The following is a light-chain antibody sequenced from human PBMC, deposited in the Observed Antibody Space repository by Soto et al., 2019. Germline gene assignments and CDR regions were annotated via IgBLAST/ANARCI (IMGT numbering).Light chain of an antibody. CDR2: DAS. J-gene: IGKJ3*01. CDR3: QQRTILFT. Sequence: EIVLTRSPATLSLSPGERATLSCRASQSVSSYLAWYQQKPGQAPRLLIYDASNRATGIPARFSGSGPGTDFTLTISSLEPEDFAVYYCQQRTILFTIGPGTKVDIK. CDR1: QSVSSY. V-gene: IGKV3D-11*02.